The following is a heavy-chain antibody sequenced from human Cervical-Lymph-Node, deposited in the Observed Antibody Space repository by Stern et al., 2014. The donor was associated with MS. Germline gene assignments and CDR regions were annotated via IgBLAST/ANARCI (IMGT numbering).Heavy chain of an antibody. Sequence: QLQLQESGPGLVNPSETLTLTCTVSGGSITTYYWTWIRQFPGQGLAWLGYIYYGGGTSYNPSLKSRVTISLDTSKNQFSLNVRSVTAADTAVYYCARDPSFKYTSISYRDFDLWGRGTLVTVSS. CDR1: GGSITTYY. J-gene: IGHJ2*01. D-gene: IGHD6-13*01. CDR3: ARDPSFKYTSISYRDFDL. V-gene: IGHV4-59*01. CDR2: IYYGGGT.